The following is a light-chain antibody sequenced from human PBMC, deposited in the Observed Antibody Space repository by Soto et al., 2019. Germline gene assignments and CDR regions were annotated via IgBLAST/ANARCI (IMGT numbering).Light chain of an antibody. CDR3: QQRSNLPSSIT. J-gene: IGKJ5*01. CDR1: QSVSSY. CDR2: DAS. V-gene: IGKV3-11*01. Sequence: EIVLTQSPATLSLSPGERATLSCRASQSVSSYLAWYQQKPGQAPRLLIYDASNRATGIPARFSGSGSGTDFTLTISSLEPEDFAVYYWQQRSNLPSSITFGQGTRLEIK.